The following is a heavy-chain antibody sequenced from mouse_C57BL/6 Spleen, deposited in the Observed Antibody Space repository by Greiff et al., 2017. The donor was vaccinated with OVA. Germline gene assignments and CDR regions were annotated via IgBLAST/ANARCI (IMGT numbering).Heavy chain of an antibody. CDR1: GYTFTSYW. D-gene: IGHD2-1*01. CDR2: IDPSDSYT. Sequence: QVQLQQPGAELVMPGASVKLSCKASGYTFTSYWMHWVKQRPGQGLEWIGEIDPSDSYTNYNQKFKGKSTLTVDKSSSTAYMQLSSLTSEDSAVYYCARDDGKYGNYWGQGTTLTVSS. CDR3: ARDDGKYGNY. J-gene: IGHJ2*01. V-gene: IGHV1-69*01.